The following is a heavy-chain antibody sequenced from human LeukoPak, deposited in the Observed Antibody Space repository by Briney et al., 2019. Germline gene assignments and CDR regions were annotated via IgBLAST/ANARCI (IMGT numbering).Heavy chain of an antibody. CDR3: ARDASYGDYASNWFDP. J-gene: IGHJ5*02. D-gene: IGHD4-17*01. Sequence: GGSLRLSCAASGFTFSSYSMNWVRQAPGKGLEWASSISSSSSYIYYADSVKGRFAISRDNAKNSLYLQMNSLRAEDTSVYYCARDASYGDYASNWFDPWGQGTLVTVSS. V-gene: IGHV3-21*01. CDR1: GFTFSSYS. CDR2: ISSSSSYI.